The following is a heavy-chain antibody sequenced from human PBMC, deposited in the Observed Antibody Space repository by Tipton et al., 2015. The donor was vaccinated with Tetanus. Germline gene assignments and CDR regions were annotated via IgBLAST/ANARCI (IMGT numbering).Heavy chain of an antibody. V-gene: IGHV4-61*01. D-gene: IGHD3-3*01. J-gene: IGHJ4*02. CDR2: ISYSGST. Sequence: TLSLTCTVSGGSVRSGSSYWNWIRQPPGKGLEWIGYISYSGSTNSNYPLKSRITISQDTSKNQFSLKLTSVPAADTAGYYCARANYDFPKKGPFDAWGQGIPVIVS. CDR3: ARANYDFPKKGPFDA. CDR1: GGSVRSGSSY.